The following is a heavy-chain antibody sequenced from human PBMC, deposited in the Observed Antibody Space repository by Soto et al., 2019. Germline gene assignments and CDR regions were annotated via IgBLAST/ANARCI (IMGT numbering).Heavy chain of an antibody. CDR2: ISSSSSTI. CDR1: GFTFSSYS. V-gene: IGHV3-48*01. D-gene: IGHD2-8*01. Sequence: GGSLRLSCAASGFTFSSYSMNWVRQAPGKGLEWVSYISSSSSTIYYADSVKGRFTISRDNAKNSLYLQMNSLRAEDTAGNYGARDNPLGEYCTNGVCYTVPEYFQHWGQGTLVTVSS. CDR3: ARDNPLGEYCTNGVCYTVPEYFQH. J-gene: IGHJ1*01.